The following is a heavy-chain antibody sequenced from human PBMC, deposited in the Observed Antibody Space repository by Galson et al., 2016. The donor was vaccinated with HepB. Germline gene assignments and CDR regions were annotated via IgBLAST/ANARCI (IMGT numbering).Heavy chain of an antibody. CDR1: GFSFSDSY. D-gene: IGHD3-10*01. CDR3: ARGHQLLWNGLDV. V-gene: IGHV3-11*01. CDR2: ISSSGSTI. Sequence: SLRLSCAASGFSFSDSYMNWIRQAPGKGLEWVPYISSSGSTIYYADPVKGRFTISRDNARNSLYLQMNSLRDEDTAVYFCARGHQLLWNGLDVWGQGTTVTVSS. J-gene: IGHJ6*02.